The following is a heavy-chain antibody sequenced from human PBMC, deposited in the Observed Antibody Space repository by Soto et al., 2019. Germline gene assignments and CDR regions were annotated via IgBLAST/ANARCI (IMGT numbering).Heavy chain of an antibody. CDR1: GFTFSSYS. CDR2: ISSSSSYI. CDR3: ATGEYYYDSSGYYYC. J-gene: IGHJ4*02. Sequence: PGGSLSLSCAASGFTFSSYSMNWVRQAPGKGLEWVSSISSSSSYIYYADSVKGRFTISRDNAKNSLYLQMNSLRAEDTAVYYCATGEYYYDSSGYYYCWGQGTLVTVSS. D-gene: IGHD3-22*01. V-gene: IGHV3-21*01.